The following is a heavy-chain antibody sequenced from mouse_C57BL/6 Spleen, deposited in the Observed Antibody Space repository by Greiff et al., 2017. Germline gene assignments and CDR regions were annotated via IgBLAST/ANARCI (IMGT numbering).Heavy chain of an antibody. CDR2: INPSSGYT. Sequence: VQLVESGAELAKPGASVKLSCKASGYTFTSYWMHWVKQRPGQGLEWIGYINPSSGYTKYNQKFKDKATLTADKSSSTAYMQLSSLTYEDSAVYYCARSLSPTPYAMDYWGQGTSVTVSS. J-gene: IGHJ4*01. CDR1: GYTFTSYW. V-gene: IGHV1-7*01. CDR3: ARSLSPTPYAMDY.